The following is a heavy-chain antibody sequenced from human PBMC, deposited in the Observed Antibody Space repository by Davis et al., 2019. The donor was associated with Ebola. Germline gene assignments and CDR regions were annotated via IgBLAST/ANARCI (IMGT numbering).Heavy chain of an antibody. V-gene: IGHV3-73*01. J-gene: IGHJ3*02. D-gene: IGHD3-22*01. CDR3: TRHFLYYDSSGYPYDAFDI. CDR1: GFTFSGSA. Sequence: GESLKISCAASGFTFSGSAMHWVRQASGKGLEWVGRIRSKANSYATAYAASVKGRFTISRDDSKNTAYLQMNSLKTEDTAVYYCTRHFLYYDSSGYPYDAFDIWGQGTMVTVSS. CDR2: IRSKANSYAT.